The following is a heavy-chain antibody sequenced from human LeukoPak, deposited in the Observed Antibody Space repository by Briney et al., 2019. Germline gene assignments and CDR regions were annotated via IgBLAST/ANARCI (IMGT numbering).Heavy chain of an antibody. CDR1: GGSISSYH. CDR3: ARDSNSYGPDFDY. J-gene: IGHJ4*02. Sequence: SETLSLTCIVSGGSISSYHWSWIRQPAGKGLEWIGHININEGPKYNPSLRSRVTMSADTSRNQYSLKLSSVTAADTAVYYCARDSNSYGPDFDYWGQGTLVTVSS. D-gene: IGHD5-18*01. V-gene: IGHV4-4*07. CDR2: ININEGP.